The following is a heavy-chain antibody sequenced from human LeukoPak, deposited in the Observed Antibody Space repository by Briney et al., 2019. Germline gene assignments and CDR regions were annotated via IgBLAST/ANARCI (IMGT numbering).Heavy chain of an antibody. Sequence: PSETLSLTCTVSGGSVNSNNYYWAWVRQPPGKGLEWIGAVYFTGSTQYNPSLKSRVTISVDTSKDQFSLKLASATAADTAVYYCARVSPNTVTTLQYFDYWGQGTLVTVSS. CDR3: ARVSPNTVTTLQYFDY. CDR2: VYFTGST. D-gene: IGHD4-17*01. CDR1: GGSVNSNNYY. J-gene: IGHJ4*02. V-gene: IGHV4-39*07.